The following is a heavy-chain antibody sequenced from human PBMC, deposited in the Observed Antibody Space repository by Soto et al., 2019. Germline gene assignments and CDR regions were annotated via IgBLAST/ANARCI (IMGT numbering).Heavy chain of an antibody. CDR3: ARDALLEPSSGWYEY. V-gene: IGHV4-4*07. J-gene: IGHJ4*02. CDR2: IYTSGST. CDR1: GGSISSYY. Sequence: QVQLQESGPGLVKPSETLSLTCTVSGGSISSYYWSWIRQPAGKGLEWIGRIYTSGSTNYNPSLKSRVTMSVDTSKNRFSLRLSSVTAADTAVYYCARDALLEPSSGWYEYWGQGTLVTVSS. D-gene: IGHD6-19*01.